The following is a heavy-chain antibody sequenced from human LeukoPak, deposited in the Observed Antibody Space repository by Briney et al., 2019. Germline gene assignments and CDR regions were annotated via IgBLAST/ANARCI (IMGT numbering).Heavy chain of an antibody. CDR2: ISYDGSNK. J-gene: IGHJ4*02. CDR1: GFTFSSYA. V-gene: IGHV3-30-3*01. CDR3: ASGDHYYDSSGPAY. D-gene: IGHD3-22*01. Sequence: GGSLRLSCAAPGFTFSSYAMHCVRQAPGKGLEWVAVISYDGSNKYYADSVKGRFTISRDNSKNTLYLQMNSLRAEDTAVYYCASGDHYYDSSGPAYWGQGTLVTVSS.